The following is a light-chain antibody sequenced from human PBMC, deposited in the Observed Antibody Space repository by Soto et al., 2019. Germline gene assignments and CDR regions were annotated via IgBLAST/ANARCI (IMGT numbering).Light chain of an antibody. CDR2: IERTGSY. V-gene: IGLV4-60*02. CDR1: SGHSTYI. CDR3: ETWDSNTRV. J-gene: IGLJ3*02. Sequence: QSVLTQSSSASASLGSSVKLTCTLSSGHSTYIIAWHQQRPGKAPRYLMKIERTGSYNKGSGVPDRFSGSSSGADRYLTISNLQFEDEADYYCETWDSNTRVFGGGTKLTVL.